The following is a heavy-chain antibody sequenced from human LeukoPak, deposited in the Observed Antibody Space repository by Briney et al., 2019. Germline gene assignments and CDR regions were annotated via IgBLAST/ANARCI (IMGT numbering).Heavy chain of an antibody. D-gene: IGHD3-9*01. Sequence: GGSLRLSCAASGFTFSTHEMNWVRQAPGKGLEWVSHISSGGNVEYYLDSVRGRFTMSRDNARSLLFLQMNGLRAEDTGVYYCARDTLNGPFVISLDYWGQGALVTVSS. J-gene: IGHJ4*02. CDR3: ARDTLNGPFVISLDY. V-gene: IGHV3-48*03. CDR2: ISSGGNVE. CDR1: GFTFSTHE.